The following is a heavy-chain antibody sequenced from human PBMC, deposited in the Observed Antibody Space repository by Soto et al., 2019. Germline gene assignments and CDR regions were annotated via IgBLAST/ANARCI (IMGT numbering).Heavy chain of an antibody. J-gene: IGHJ6*02. Sequence: EVKLVQSGGGLVKPGGSLRLSCAASGFTFETSSINCLRQTPGKGLEWVASISATSLYIYYADSVRGRFTISRENAKNTFFLQMDGLTAEDTAIYFCARDLGGGAHYGMDVWGQGTTVTVSS. CDR2: ISATSLYI. V-gene: IGHV3-21*06. D-gene: IGHD3-16*01. CDR1: GFTFETSS. CDR3: ARDLGGGAHYGMDV.